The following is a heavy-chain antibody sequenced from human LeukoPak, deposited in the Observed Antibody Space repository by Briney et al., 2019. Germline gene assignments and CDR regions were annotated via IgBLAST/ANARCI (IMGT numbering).Heavy chain of an antibody. J-gene: IGHJ6*03. D-gene: IGHD4-11*01. Sequence: GASVKVSCKASGYTFTSYGISWVRQAPGQGLEWMGWISAYNGNTNYAQKLRGRVTMTTDTSTSTAYMELRSLRSDDTAVYYCAREGDYSKLGYYMGVWGKGTTVTVSS. V-gene: IGHV1-18*01. CDR2: ISAYNGNT. CDR3: AREGDYSKLGYYMGV. CDR1: GYTFTSYG.